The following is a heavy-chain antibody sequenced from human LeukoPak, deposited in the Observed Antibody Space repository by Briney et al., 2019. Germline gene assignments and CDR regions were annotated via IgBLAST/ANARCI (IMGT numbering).Heavy chain of an antibody. Sequence: ASVKVSCKASGYTFTSYGISWVRQAPGQGLAWMGWISAYNGNTNYAQKLQGRVTMTTDTSTSTAYMELRSLRSDDTAVYYCARHDWQLVLVDYWGQGTLVTVSS. CDR3: ARHDWQLVLVDY. D-gene: IGHD6-13*01. V-gene: IGHV1-18*01. CDR1: GYTFTSYG. CDR2: ISAYNGNT. J-gene: IGHJ4*02.